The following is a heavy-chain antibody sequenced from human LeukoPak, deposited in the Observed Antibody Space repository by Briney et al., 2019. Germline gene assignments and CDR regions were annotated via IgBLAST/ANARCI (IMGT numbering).Heavy chain of an antibody. J-gene: IGHJ6*03. Sequence: SETLSLTCTVSGGSISSYYWSWIRQPPGKGLEWIGYIYYSGSTNYNPSLKSRVTISVDTSKNQFSLKLSSVTAADTAVYYCARELRTMVRGVISSYYYYMDVWGKGTTVTISS. D-gene: IGHD3-10*01. CDR2: IYYSGST. CDR1: GGSISSYY. V-gene: IGHV4-59*01. CDR3: ARELRTMVRGVISSYYYYMDV.